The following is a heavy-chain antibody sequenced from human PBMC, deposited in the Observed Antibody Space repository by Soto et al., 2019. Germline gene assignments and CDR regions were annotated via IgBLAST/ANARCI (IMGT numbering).Heavy chain of an antibody. D-gene: IGHD1-7*01. CDR1: GYTFTGYY. CDR2: INPNSGGT. V-gene: IGHV1-2*04. Sequence: GASVKVSCKASGYTFTGYYMHWVRQAPGQGLEWMGWINPNSGGTNYAQKFQGWVTMTGDTSISTAYMELSRLRSDDTAVYYCARGTTHYYYYMDVWGKGTTVTVSS. J-gene: IGHJ6*03. CDR3: ARGTTHYYYYMDV.